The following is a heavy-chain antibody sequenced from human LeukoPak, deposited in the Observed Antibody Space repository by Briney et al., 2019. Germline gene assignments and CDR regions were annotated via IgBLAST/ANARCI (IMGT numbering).Heavy chain of an antibody. V-gene: IGHV3-64*04. CDR2: ISSNGDGA. CDR3: ARVSRYANDY. CDR1: GFTFSSYA. Sequence: GGSLRLSCSASGFTFSSYAMHWVRQAPGKGLEYVSVISSNGDGAYYADSVKGRFTISRDNSKNTLYLQMNSLRAEDTAVYYCARVSRYANDYWGQGTLVTVSS. J-gene: IGHJ4*02. D-gene: IGHD2-2*01.